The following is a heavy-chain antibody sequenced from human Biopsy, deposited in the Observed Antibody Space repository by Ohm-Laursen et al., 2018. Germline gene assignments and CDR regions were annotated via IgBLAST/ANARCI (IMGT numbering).Heavy chain of an antibody. V-gene: IGHV1-46*01. CDR2: INPGGNST. Sequence: ASVKVSCKVSGYTFTTYYIHWVRQAPGQGLEWMGIINPGGNSTAYTQNFQGRVTMTRDTSTTTVYMELSSLRSEDTAVYYCALASFDYWGQGALVTVPS. J-gene: IGHJ4*02. CDR3: ALASFDY. CDR1: GYTFTTYY.